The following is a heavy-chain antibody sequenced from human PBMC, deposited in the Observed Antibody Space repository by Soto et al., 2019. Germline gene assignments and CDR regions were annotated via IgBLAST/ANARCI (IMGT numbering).Heavy chain of an antibody. CDR2: ISTYNGNT. CDR3: AREGYCSSGSCALYSHEYFGMDV. D-gene: IGHD2-15*01. Sequence: EASVKVSCKASGYTFDRYGISWVRQAPGQGLEWMGWISTYNGNTNYAQKLKGRVTMTTDTFTSTAYMELRSLTSDDTAVYYCAREGYCSSGSCALYSHEYFGMDVWG. V-gene: IGHV1-18*01. J-gene: IGHJ6*02. CDR1: GYTFDRYG.